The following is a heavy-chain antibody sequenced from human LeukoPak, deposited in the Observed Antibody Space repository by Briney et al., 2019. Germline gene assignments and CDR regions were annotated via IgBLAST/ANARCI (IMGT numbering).Heavy chain of an antibody. J-gene: IGHJ4*02. CDR3: ARARRSAMVTDY. Sequence: GGSLRLSCAASGFTVSSNYMSWVRQAPGKGLEWGSVIYSGGSTYYPDSVKGRFTISRDNSKNTLYLQMNSLRAEDTAVYYCARARRSAMVTDYWGQGTLVTVSS. CDR1: GFTVSSNY. CDR2: IYSGGST. D-gene: IGHD5-18*01. V-gene: IGHV3-66*02.